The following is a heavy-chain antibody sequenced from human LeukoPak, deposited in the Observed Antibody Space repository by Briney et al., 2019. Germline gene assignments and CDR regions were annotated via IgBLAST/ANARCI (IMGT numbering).Heavy chain of an antibody. J-gene: IGHJ4*02. CDR1: GFTFSDYY. CDR2: INSRSNDI. Sequence: GGSLRLSCAASGFTFSDYYVSWIRQAPGKGPEYTSYINSRSNDIDYADSVQGRFTISRDNAKNPLYLQMNSLRAGDTAVYFCARGTRRGDYYFDFWGQGTLVTVSS. V-gene: IGHV3-11*06. CDR3: ARGTRRGDYYFDF. D-gene: IGHD3-10*01.